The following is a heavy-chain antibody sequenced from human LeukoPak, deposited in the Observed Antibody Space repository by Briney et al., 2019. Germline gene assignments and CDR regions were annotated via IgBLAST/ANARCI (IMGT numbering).Heavy chain of an antibody. D-gene: IGHD3-22*01. Sequence: SGGSLRLSCAASGFTFDDYTMHWVRQAPGKGMEWVSLISWDGGSTYYADSVKGRFTISRDNSKNSLYLQMNSLRTEGTALYYCAKDTSYDSSGYYYDYWGQGTLVTVSS. CDR3: AKDTSYDSSGYYYDY. V-gene: IGHV3-43*01. CDR2: ISWDGGST. CDR1: GFTFDDYT. J-gene: IGHJ4*02.